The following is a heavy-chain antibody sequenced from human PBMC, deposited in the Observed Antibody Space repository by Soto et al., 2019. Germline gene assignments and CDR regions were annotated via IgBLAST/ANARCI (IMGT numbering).Heavy chain of an antibody. CDR3: VRSGTSSGRFSDY. D-gene: IGHD2-15*01. J-gene: IGHJ4*02. CDR1: GYRFTSSW. Sequence: PGESLKISCQGSGYRFTSSWIGWVRQMPGKGLEWLGNVYPSDSDVRYSPSFEGRVTISADKSITTAYLQWSSLKAADTAMYYCVRSGTSSGRFSDYWGQGILVTVPQ. V-gene: IGHV5-51*01. CDR2: VYPSDSDV.